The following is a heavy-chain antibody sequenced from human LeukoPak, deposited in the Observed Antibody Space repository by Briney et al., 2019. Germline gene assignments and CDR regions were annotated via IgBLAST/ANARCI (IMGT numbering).Heavy chain of an antibody. CDR2: IHPHGTM. CDR1: DESISSSSYY. D-gene: IGHD1-26*01. V-gene: IGHV4-39*07. Sequence: SETLSLTCSASDESISSSSYYWGWIRQPPGKGLEWIGTIHPHGTMYYNPSLKSRVTISVDTSKNQFSLKLSSVTAADTAVYYCARDSVGSLSWGQGTLVTVSS. CDR3: ARDSVGSLS. J-gene: IGHJ4*02.